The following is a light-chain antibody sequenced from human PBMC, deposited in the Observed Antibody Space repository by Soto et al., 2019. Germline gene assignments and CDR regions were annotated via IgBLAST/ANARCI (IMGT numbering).Light chain of an antibody. V-gene: IGKV3-20*01. CDR3: QQYGSSPRGT. J-gene: IGKJ2*01. Sequence: EIVLTQSPGTLSLSLGEKATLSCRASQSVSSSYLAWYQQKPGQAPRLLIYGASNRATGIPDRFSSSGSGTDFTLSISRLEPEDFAVYYCQQYGSSPRGTFGQGTKLEIK. CDR2: GAS. CDR1: QSVSSSY.